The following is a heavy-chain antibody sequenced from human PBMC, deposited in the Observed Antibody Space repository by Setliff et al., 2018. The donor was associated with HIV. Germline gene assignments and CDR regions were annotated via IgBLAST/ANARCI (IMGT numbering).Heavy chain of an antibody. J-gene: IGHJ5*02. CDR3: ARGVVVAATRWFDP. V-gene: IGHV4-4*02. CDR2: IYHSGSN. D-gene: IGHD2-15*01. Sequence: SETLSLTCAVSGGSISSSNWWSWVRQPPGKGLEWIGEIYHSGSNNYNPSLRSRVTISVDTSKNQFSLKLSSVTAADTAVYYCARGVVVAATRWFDPWGQGTLVTVSS. CDR1: GGSISSSNW.